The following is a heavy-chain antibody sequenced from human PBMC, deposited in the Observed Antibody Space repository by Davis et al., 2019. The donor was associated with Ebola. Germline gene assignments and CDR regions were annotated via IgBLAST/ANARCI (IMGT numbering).Heavy chain of an antibody. Sequence: PGGSLRLSCAASGLTFSDYYMSWIRQAPGKGLEWVSYISSSGSTIYYADAVKGRFTISRDNAKNSLYLQMNSLRAEDTAVYYCARSFAGEWLPLNYWGQGTLVTVSS. CDR1: GLTFSDYY. CDR2: ISSSGSTI. CDR3: ARSFAGEWLPLNY. V-gene: IGHV3-11*01. D-gene: IGHD3-3*01. J-gene: IGHJ4*02.